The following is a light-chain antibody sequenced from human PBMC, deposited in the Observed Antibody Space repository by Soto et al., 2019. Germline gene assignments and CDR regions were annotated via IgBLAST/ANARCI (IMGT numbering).Light chain of an antibody. CDR1: QSVSSSY. CDR3: QQYNSYSPWT. Sequence: EIVLTQSPGTLSLSPGERATLSCRASQSVSSSYLAWYQRKPGQTPRLLIYGASSRATGIPDRFSGSGSGTDFTLTISRLEPEDFAVYYCQQYNSYSPWTFGQGTKVEIK. J-gene: IGKJ1*01. CDR2: GAS. V-gene: IGKV3-20*01.